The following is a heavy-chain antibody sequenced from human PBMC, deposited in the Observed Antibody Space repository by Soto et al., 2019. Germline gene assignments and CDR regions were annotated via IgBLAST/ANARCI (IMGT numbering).Heavy chain of an antibody. J-gene: IGHJ4*02. CDR3: ARGYGDY. CDR2: INAGNGNT. CDR1: GYTFTNYA. V-gene: IGHV1-3*01. D-gene: IGHD6-25*01. Sequence: QVQLVQSGAEVKKPGASVKVSCKTSGYTFTNYAIHWVRQPPGQRLEWMGWINAGNGNTKYSQNFQRRVTITRDTSASTAYMELSSLSSEDTAVYYCARGYGDYWGQGSLVTVSS.